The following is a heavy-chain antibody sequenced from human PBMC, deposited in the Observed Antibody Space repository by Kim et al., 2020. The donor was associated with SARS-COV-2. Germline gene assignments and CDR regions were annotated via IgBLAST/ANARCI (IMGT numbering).Heavy chain of an antibody. V-gene: IGHV4-59*13. Sequence: SETLSLTCTVSGGSISSYYWSWIRQPPGKGLEWIGYIYYSGSTNYNPSLKSRVTISVDTSKNQFSLKLSSVTAADTAVYYCARFTPGGYNTYYFDYWGQG. J-gene: IGHJ4*02. D-gene: IGHD1-26*01. CDR3: ARFTPGGYNTYYFDY. CDR2: IYYSGST. CDR1: GGSISSYY.